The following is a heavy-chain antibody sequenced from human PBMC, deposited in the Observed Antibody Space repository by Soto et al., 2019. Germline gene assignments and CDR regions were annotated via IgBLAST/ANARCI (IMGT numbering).Heavy chain of an antibody. V-gene: IGHV3-48*01. CDR3: ARAYGDYTDPNFDY. CDR1: GFTFSSYS. J-gene: IGHJ4*02. Sequence: GGSLRLSCAASGFTFSSYSMNWVRQAPGKGLEWVSYISSSSSTIYYADSVKGRFTTSRDNAKNSLYLQMNSLRAEDTAVYYCARAYGDYTDPNFDYWGQGTLVTVSS. D-gene: IGHD4-17*01. CDR2: ISSSSSTI.